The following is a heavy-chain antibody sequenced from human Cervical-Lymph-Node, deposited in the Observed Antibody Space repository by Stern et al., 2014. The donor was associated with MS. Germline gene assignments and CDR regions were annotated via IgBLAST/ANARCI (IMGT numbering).Heavy chain of an antibody. J-gene: IGHJ4*02. Sequence: QLLESGGGLVQPGGSLRLSCAASGFTFDSYSMHWVRQVPGKGLVWVSRINTDGSSPRYADSVKGRFTISRDNAKNMLYLEMNSLRAEDTAVYYCSGSNWYFFDYWGQGTLVTVSS. CDR1: GFTFDSYS. D-gene: IGHD6-13*01. CDR3: SGSNWYFFDY. V-gene: IGHV3-74*02. CDR2: INTDGSSP.